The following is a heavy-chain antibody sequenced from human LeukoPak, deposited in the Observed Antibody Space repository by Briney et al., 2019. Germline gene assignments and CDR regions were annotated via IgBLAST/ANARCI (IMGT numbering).Heavy chain of an antibody. V-gene: IGHV3-23*01. J-gene: IGHJ4*02. Sequence: GGSLRLSCAASGFTFSSYAMNWVRRAPGKGLEWVSSISGSGGNTYYADSVKGRFTISRDNSKNTLYLQMNSLTDEDTAVYYCTKWRWQQSEFDSWGQGTLVTVSS. CDR1: GFTFSSYA. CDR2: ISGSGGNT. D-gene: IGHD5-24*01. CDR3: TKWRWQQSEFDS.